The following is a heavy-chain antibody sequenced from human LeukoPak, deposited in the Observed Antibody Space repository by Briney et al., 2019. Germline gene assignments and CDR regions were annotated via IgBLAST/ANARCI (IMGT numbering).Heavy chain of an antibody. Sequence: SETLSLTCTVSGGSISSSSYYWGWIRQPPGKGLEWIGSIYYSGSTYYNPSLKSRVTISVDTSKNQFSLKLSSVTAADTAVYYCARRPIFGVVKTNSCYFNYWGQGTLVTVSS. CDR3: ARRPIFGVVKTNSCYFNY. D-gene: IGHD3-3*01. V-gene: IGHV4-39*01. CDR1: GGSISSSSYY. CDR2: IYYSGST. J-gene: IGHJ4*02.